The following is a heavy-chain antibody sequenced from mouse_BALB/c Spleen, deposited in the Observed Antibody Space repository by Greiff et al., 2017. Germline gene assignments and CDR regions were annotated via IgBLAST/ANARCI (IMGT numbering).Heavy chain of an antibody. D-gene: IGHD2-12*01. CDR1: GFTFSSFG. Sequence: DVKLVESGGGLVQPGGSRKLSCAASGFTFSSFGMHWVRQAPEKGLEWVAYISSGSSTIYYADTVKGRFTISRDNPKNTLFLQMTSLRSEDTAMYYCARRRRFDYWGQGTTLTVSS. J-gene: IGHJ2*01. V-gene: IGHV5-17*02. CDR3: ARRRRFDY. CDR2: ISSGSSTI.